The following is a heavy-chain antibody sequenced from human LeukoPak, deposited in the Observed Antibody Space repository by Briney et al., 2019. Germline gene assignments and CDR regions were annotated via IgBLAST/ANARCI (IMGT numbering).Heavy chain of an antibody. CDR2: ISSSSSYI. CDR1: GFTFSSYS. CDR3: AREVTWERGEDY. J-gene: IGHJ4*02. D-gene: IGHD1-26*01. Sequence: GGSLRLSCAASGFTFSSYSMNWVRQAPGKGLKWVSSISSSSSYIYYADSVKGRFTISRDNAKNSLYLQMNSLRAEDTAVYYCAREVTWERGEDYWGQGTLVTVSS. V-gene: IGHV3-21*01.